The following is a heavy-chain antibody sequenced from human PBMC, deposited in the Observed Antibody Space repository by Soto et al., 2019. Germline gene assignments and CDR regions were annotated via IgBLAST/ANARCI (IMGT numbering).Heavy chain of an antibody. V-gene: IGHV3-30*18. CDR3: AKRIEYSNSPELYCLDN. CDR2: ISEDGSSK. Sequence: PVGCLELSCAASGFTFSSYVMHWVRQAPGKGLEWVAGISEDGSSKYYADAVKGRFTIYRDNSKNTLYLQMNSLRAEDTAVYYFAKRIEYSNSPELYCLDNWGQGTLVTVAS. D-gene: IGHD6-6*01. J-gene: IGHJ4*02. CDR1: GFTFSSYV.